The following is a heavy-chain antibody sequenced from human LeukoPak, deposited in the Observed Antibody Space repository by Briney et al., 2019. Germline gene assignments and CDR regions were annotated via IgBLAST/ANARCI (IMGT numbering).Heavy chain of an antibody. Sequence: GGSLRLSCAASGFTFSTYGMHWVRQAPGKGLEWVAFIQYDGINKFYADSVKGRFTISRDNSKNTVYLQMNSLRPEDTAVYYCAKEVQLLPFDYWGQGTLVTVSS. V-gene: IGHV3-30*02. CDR1: GFTFSTYG. J-gene: IGHJ4*02. CDR2: IQYDGINK. D-gene: IGHD6-6*01. CDR3: AKEVQLLPFDY.